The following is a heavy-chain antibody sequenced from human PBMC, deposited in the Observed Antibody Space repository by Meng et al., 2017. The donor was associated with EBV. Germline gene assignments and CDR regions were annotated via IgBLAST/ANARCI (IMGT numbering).Heavy chain of an antibody. J-gene: IGHJ4*02. CDR1: GASVSGGTFH. CDR3: AKSSSSTPGVVDS. D-gene: IGHD6-6*01. CDR2: IYDGGTT. V-gene: IGHV4-61*01. Sequence: QVQLQESGPGLVXLXXXXXLTXTVSGASVSGGTFHWSWIRQPPGKELEWIGYIYDGGTTIYNPSLKSRVTIFLDTSRNQFSLGLRSVTTADTAVYYCAKSSSSTPGVVDSWGQGTLVTVSS.